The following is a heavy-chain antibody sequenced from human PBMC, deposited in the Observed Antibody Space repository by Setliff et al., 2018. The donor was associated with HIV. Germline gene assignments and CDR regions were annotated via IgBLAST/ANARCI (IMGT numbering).Heavy chain of an antibody. V-gene: IGHV4-61*03. CDR1: GDSVSSRSYY. J-gene: IGHJ4*02. D-gene: IGHD1-1*01. CDR3: AQLGMVDDFDY. Sequence: SETLSLTCTVSGDSVSSRSYYWSWIRQPPGKGLEWIGYIYYSGSTNYNPSFKSRVTISVDTSKNHFSLKLRSVTAADTAVYYCAQLGMVDDFDYWGQGTLVTVSS. CDR2: IYYSGST.